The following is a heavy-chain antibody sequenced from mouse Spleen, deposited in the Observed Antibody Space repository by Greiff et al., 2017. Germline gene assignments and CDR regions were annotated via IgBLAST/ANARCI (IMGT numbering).Heavy chain of an antibody. V-gene: IGHV5-15*02. D-gene: IGHD2-4*01. J-gene: IGHJ4*01. Sequence: EVQLVESGGGLVKPGGSLKLSCAASGFTFSDYGMAWVRQAPGKGPEWVAFISNLAYSIYYADTVTGRFTISRENAKNTLYLEMSSLRSEDTAMYYCARVYYDYESMDYWGQGTSVTVSS. CDR1: GFTFSDYG. CDR3: ARVYYDYESMDY. CDR2: ISNLAYSI.